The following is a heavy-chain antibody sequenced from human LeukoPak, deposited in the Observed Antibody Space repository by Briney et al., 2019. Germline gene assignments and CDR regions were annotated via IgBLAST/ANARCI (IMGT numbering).Heavy chain of an antibody. CDR1: GGSFSGYY. J-gene: IGHJ4*02. Sequence: SETLSLTCAVYGGSFSGYYWSWIRQPPGEGLEWIGEINHSGSTNYNPSLKSRVTISVDTSKNQFSLRLSSVTAADTAVYYCARGWYSGWFDYWGQGTLVTVSS. CDR2: INHSGST. V-gene: IGHV4-34*01. D-gene: IGHD1-26*01. CDR3: ARGWYSGWFDY.